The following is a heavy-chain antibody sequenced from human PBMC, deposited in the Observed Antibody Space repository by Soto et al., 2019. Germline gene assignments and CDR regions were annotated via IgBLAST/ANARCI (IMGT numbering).Heavy chain of an antibody. CDR1: GGSISSGDYY. D-gene: IGHD3-22*01. V-gene: IGHV4-30-4*01. CDR3: ASTDYYDSSGYSRGWFDP. J-gene: IGHJ5*02. CDR2: IYYSGST. Sequence: SETLSLTCTVSGGSISSGDYYWSWIRQPPGKGLEWIGYIYYSGSTYYNPSLKSRVTISVDTSKNQFSLKLSSVTAADTAVYYCASTDYYDSSGYSRGWFDPWGQGTLVTVSS.